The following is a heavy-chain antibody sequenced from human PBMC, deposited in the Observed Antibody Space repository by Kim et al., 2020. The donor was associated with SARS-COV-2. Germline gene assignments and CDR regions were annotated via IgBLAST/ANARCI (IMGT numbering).Heavy chain of an antibody. CDR1: GYTFTSYG. CDR2: ISAYNGNT. Sequence: ASVKVSCKASGYTFTSYGISWVRQAPGQGLEWMGWISAYNGNTNYAQKLQGRVTMTTDTSTSTAYMELRSLRSDDTAVYYCARGMIQGFISRRGHNWFDPWGQGTLVTVSS. V-gene: IGHV1-18*01. CDR3: ARGMIQGFISRRGHNWFDP. J-gene: IGHJ5*02. D-gene: IGHD3-10*01.